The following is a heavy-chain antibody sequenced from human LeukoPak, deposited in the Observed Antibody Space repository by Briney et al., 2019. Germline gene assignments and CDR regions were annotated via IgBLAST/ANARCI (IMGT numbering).Heavy chain of an antibody. Sequence: GGSLRLSCAASGFTFDDYATHWVRQAPGKGLEWVSLISWDGGSTYYADSVKGRFTISRDNSKNSLYLQMNSLRAEDTALYYCAKGAVPAAIPPLNYYYYYYIDVWGKGTTVTVSS. CDR1: GFTFDDYA. J-gene: IGHJ6*03. CDR3: AKGAVPAAIPPLNYYYYYYIDV. CDR2: ISWDGGST. V-gene: IGHV3-43D*03. D-gene: IGHD2-2*01.